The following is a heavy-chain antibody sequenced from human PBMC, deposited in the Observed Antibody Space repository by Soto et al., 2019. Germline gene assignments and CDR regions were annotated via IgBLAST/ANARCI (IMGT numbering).Heavy chain of an antibody. Sequence: GDLRLSCAASGFTFSSYGMHWVRQAPGKGLEWVAVISYDGSNKYYADSVKGRFTISRDNSKNTLYLQMNSLRAEDTAVYYCAKVLEARQQLGRKNYYYYYGMDVWGQGTTVTVSS. CDR3: AKVLEARQQLGRKNYYYYYGMDV. J-gene: IGHJ6*02. V-gene: IGHV3-30*18. CDR2: ISYDGSNK. D-gene: IGHD6-13*01. CDR1: GFTFSSYG.